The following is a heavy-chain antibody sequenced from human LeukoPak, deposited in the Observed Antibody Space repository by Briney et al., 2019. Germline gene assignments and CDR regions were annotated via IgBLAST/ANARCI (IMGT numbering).Heavy chain of an antibody. Sequence: SETLSLTCAVYGGSFSGYYWSWIRQPPGKRLEWIGEINHSGSTNYNPSLKSRVTLSVDTSKNQFSLKLSSVTAADTAVYYCARTDYYYDSSMNWFDPWGQGTLVTVSS. CDR1: GGSFSGYY. D-gene: IGHD3-22*01. V-gene: IGHV4-34*01. CDR3: ARTDYYYDSSMNWFDP. CDR2: INHSGST. J-gene: IGHJ5*02.